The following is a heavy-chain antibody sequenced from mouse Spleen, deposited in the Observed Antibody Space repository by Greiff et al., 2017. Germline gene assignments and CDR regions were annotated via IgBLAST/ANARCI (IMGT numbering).Heavy chain of an antibody. CDR2: IYPGDGDT. D-gene: IGHD5-1*01. Sequence: QVQLQQSGPELVKPGASVKISCKASGYAFSSSWMNWVKQRPGKGLEWIGRIYPGDGDTNYNGKFKGKATLTADKSSSTAYMQLSSLTYEDSAVYYCAREEYGAMDYWGQGTSVTVSS. V-gene: IGHV1-82*01. CDR1: GYAFSSSW. CDR3: AREEYGAMDY. J-gene: IGHJ4*01.